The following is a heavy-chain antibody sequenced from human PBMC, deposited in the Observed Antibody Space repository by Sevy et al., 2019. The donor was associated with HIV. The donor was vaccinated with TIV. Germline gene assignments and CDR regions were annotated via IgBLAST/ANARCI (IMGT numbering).Heavy chain of an antibody. CDR2: IYYSGST. CDR1: GGSISSYY. V-gene: IGHV4-59*01. Sequence: SETLSLTCTVSGGSISSYYWSWIRQPPGKGLEWIGYIYYSGSTNYNPSLKSRVTISVDTSKNQFSLKLSSVTAADTAVYYCARGGSDLYSSDHFDYWGQGTLVTVSS. D-gene: IGHD6-19*01. CDR3: ARGGSDLYSSDHFDY. J-gene: IGHJ4*02.